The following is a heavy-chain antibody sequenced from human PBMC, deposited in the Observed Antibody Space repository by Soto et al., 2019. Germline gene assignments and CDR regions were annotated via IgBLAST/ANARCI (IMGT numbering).Heavy chain of an antibody. CDR2: VCYSGTT. CDR1: GGSISSSSYY. J-gene: IGHJ3*02. Sequence: SETLSLTCTVSGGSISSSSYYWNWIRQPPGKGLEWIGSVCYSGTTYYNPSLKRRVTISVDTYNQFSLKLSSVTAADRAFYYCGRRPMVGQLAENVFDIWGQGTMVTVSS. V-gene: IGHV4-39*01. CDR3: GRRPMVGQLAENVFDI. D-gene: IGHD3-10*01.